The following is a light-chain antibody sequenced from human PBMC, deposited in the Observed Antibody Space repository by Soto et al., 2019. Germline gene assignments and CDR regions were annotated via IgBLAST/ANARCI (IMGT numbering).Light chain of an antibody. V-gene: IGKV3-11*01. CDR1: QSVSHY. CDR2: DAS. CDR3: HQYAYAPLT. Sequence: EIVLTQSPATLSLSPGERATLSCRASQSVSHYLAWYQQRPGQAPRLLIYDASNRATGIPARFSGSGSGTDFTLTISSLEPEDFAVYYCHQYAYAPLTFGGGTKVEIK. J-gene: IGKJ4*01.